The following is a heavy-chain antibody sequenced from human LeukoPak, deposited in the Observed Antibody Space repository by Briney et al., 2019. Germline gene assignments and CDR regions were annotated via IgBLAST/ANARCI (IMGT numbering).Heavy chain of an antibody. D-gene: IGHD3-10*01. CDR1: GDSISSYY. J-gene: IGHJ5*02. Sequence: SETLSLTCTVSGDSISSYYCSWIRQPPGKGLEWIGYIYYSGSTSYNPSLKSRVTISLDTSNNQFSLKLRSVTAADTAAYYCARGGYYGSGNDFRFDPWGQGTLVTVSS. CDR3: ARGGYYGSGNDFRFDP. V-gene: IGHV4-59*01. CDR2: IYYSGST.